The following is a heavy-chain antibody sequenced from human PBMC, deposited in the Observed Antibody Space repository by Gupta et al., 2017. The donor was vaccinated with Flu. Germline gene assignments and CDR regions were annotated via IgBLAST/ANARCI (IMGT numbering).Heavy chain of an antibody. CDR1: GYTFTGYY. Sequence: QVQLVQSGAEVKKPGASVKVSCKASGYTFTGYYLHWVRQAPGQGLEWMGWINPNSGGTNYAQKFQGRVTMTRDTSISTAYMELSRLRSDDTAVYYCARDLPPPYSSSSEGDYWGQGTLVTVSS. D-gene: IGHD6-6*01. CDR2: INPNSGGT. CDR3: ARDLPPPYSSSSEGDY. J-gene: IGHJ4*02. V-gene: IGHV1-2*02.